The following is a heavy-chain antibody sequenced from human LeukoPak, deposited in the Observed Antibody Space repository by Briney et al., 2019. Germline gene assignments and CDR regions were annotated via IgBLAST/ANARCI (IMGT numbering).Heavy chain of an antibody. J-gene: IGHJ4*02. CDR1: GFTFSSYS. D-gene: IGHD5-18*01. V-gene: IGHV3-21*01. CDR2: ISSSSTYI. Sequence: NSGGSLRFSCAASGFTFSSYSMNWVRQTPGKGLEWVSSISSSSTYIDYADSVKGRFTSSRDNAKNSLYLQMNSLRAEDTAVYYCAREPTAMILWGQGTLVTVSS. CDR3: AREPTAMIL.